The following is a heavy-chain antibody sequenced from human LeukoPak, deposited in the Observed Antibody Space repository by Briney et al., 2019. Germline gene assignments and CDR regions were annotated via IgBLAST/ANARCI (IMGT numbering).Heavy chain of an antibody. Sequence: GASVTVSFKASGFTFTSHGFTWVRQAPGQGLEWMGWISAYNGKTNYAQKLQGRVTMSTDTSTSTVYMELRSLRSDDTALYYCARRGLSGSGSIDYWGQGTLVTVSS. V-gene: IGHV1-18*04. J-gene: IGHJ4*02. CDR1: GFTFTSHG. CDR2: ISAYNGKT. D-gene: IGHD3-10*01. CDR3: ARRGLSGSGSIDY.